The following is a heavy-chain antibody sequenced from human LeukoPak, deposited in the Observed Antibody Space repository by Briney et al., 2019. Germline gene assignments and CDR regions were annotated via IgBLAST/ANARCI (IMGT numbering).Heavy chain of an antibody. CDR3: ARDSGAYYYDSSGDFDY. D-gene: IGHD3-22*01. V-gene: IGHV3-7*03. CDR2: IKQDGSEK. J-gene: IGHJ4*02. CDR1: GFTFSSYG. Sequence: GGSLRLSCAASGFTFSSYGMHWVRQAPGKGLEWVANIKQDGSEKYYVDSVKGRFTISRDNAKNSLYLQMNSLRAEDTAVYYCARDSGAYYYDSSGDFDYWGQGTLVTVSS.